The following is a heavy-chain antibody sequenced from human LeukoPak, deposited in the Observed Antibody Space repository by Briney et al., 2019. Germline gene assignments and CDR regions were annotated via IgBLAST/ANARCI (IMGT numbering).Heavy chain of an antibody. J-gene: IGHJ4*02. V-gene: IGHV3-21*01. D-gene: IGHD5-24*01. CDR2: IDSSSSHI. CDR1: GCTFSSHS. Sequence: GGSLRLSCAASGCTFSSHSMSWVRQAPGKGLDWVSSIDSSSSHIYYADSMEGRFTISRDNAKNSLFLQMNSLIAEDTAVYYCARDFRTQLDGYSPPYHFDYWGQGALVTVSS. CDR3: ARDFRTQLDGYSPPYHFDY.